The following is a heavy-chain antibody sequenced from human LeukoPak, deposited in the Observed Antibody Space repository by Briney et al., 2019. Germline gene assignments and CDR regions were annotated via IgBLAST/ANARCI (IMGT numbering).Heavy chain of an antibody. D-gene: IGHD5-24*01. CDR3: ARRMKAWLQLGYFDY. J-gene: IGHJ4*02. V-gene: IGHV4-39*01. Sequence: PSETLSLTCTVSGGSISSNNYYWGWIRQPPGKGLEWIGSIYYSGSTYYNPSLKSRVTISADTSKNQFSLKLSSVTAADTAVYYCARRMKAWLQLGYFDYWGQGTLVTVSS. CDR1: GGSISSNNYY. CDR2: IYYSGST.